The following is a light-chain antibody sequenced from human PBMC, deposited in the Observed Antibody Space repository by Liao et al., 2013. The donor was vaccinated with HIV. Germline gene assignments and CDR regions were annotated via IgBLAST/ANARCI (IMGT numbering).Light chain of an antibody. CDR1: KLGDKY. Sequence: SYELTQPPSVSVSPGQTASITCSGDKLGDKYACWYQQKPGQSPVLVMYQDNKRPSGIPERFSGSNSGNTATLTISGTQPMDEADYYCQAWDSSSYVFGTGTKVTVL. CDR3: QAWDSSSYV. J-gene: IGLJ1*01. CDR2: QDN. V-gene: IGLV3-1*01.